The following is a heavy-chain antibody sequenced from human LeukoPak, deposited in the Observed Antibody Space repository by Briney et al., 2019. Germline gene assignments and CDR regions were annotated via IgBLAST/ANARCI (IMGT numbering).Heavy chain of an antibody. J-gene: IGHJ4*02. CDR1: GFTFSSYS. V-gene: IGHV3-21*01. CDR2: ISSSSSYI. D-gene: IGHD5-18*01. CDR3: ARDPGYSYGEADY. Sequence: GGSLRLSCAASGFTFSSYSMNWVRKAPGKGLGWVSSISSSSSYIYYADSVKGRFTISRDNAKNSLYLQMNSLRAGDTAVYYCARDPGYSYGEADYWGQGTLVTVSS.